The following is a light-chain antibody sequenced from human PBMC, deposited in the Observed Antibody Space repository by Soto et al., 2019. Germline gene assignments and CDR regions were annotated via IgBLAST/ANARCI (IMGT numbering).Light chain of an antibody. CDR2: EGS. Sequence: QSVLTQPASVSGSPGQSITISCTGTRSDVGSYNLVSWYQQHPGKAPKLMVYEGSKRPSGVSNRFSGSKSGNTASLTISGLQAEDEADYYCCSYAGSSTFVVFGGGTQLTVL. J-gene: IGLJ2*01. V-gene: IGLV2-23*03. CDR3: CSYAGSSTFVV. CDR1: RSDVGSYNL.